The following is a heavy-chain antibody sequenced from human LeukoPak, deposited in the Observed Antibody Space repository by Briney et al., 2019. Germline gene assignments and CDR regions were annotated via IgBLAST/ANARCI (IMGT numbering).Heavy chain of an antibody. V-gene: IGHV3-53*01. J-gene: IGHJ6*02. CDR2: IYSGGST. Sequence: GGSLRLSCAASGFTVSSNYMGWVRQAPGKGLEWVSVIYSGGSTYYADSVKGRFTISRDNSKNTLYLQMNSLRAEDTAVYYCAREESYYYYGMDVWGQGTTVTVSS. D-gene: IGHD2/OR15-2a*01. CDR3: AREESYYYYGMDV. CDR1: GFTVSSNY.